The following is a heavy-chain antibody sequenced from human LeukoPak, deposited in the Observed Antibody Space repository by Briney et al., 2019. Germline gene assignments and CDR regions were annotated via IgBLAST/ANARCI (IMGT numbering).Heavy chain of an antibody. V-gene: IGHV3-53*01. CDR3: ARTLPWNYGFDY. CDR1: GFTFSSYG. D-gene: IGHD1-7*01. CDR2: IYSGGST. J-gene: IGHJ4*02. Sequence: GRCLRLSCAASGFTFSSYGMHWVRQAPGKGLEWGSIIYSGGSTYYADSVKGRFTISRDNSKNTLYLQMNSLRAEDTAVYYCARTLPWNYGFDYWGQGTLVTVSS.